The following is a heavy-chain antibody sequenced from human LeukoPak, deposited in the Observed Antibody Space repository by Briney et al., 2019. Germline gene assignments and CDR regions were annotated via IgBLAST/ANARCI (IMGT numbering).Heavy chain of an antibody. Sequence: SDTLSLTCTVSGGPISSYHWSWTRQPAGKALEWIGRVFSSGSSNYNPSLKSRVTMSVDTSKNQFSVRLSSVSAADTAVYYCARDGICGETADYWGQGTLVSVS. CDR2: VFSSGSS. CDR3: ARDGICGETADY. V-gene: IGHV4-4*07. CDR1: GGPISSYH. J-gene: IGHJ4*02. D-gene: IGHD2-8*01.